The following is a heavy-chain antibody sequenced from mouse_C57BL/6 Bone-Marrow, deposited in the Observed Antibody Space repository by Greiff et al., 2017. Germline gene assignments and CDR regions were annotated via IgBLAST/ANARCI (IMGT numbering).Heavy chain of an antibody. CDR3: ARNPTVVAWYFDV. CDR2: IWSGGST. Sequence: QVQLQQSGPGLVQPSQSLSITCTVSGFSLTSYGVHWVRQSPGKGLEWLGVIWSGGSTDYNAAFISRLSISKDNSKSQVFFKMNSLQADDTAIYYCARNPTVVAWYFDVWGTGTTVTVSS. D-gene: IGHD1-1*01. J-gene: IGHJ1*03. CDR1: GFSLTSYG. V-gene: IGHV2-2*01.